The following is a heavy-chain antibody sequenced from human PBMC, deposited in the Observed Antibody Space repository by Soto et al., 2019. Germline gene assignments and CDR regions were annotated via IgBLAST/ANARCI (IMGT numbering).Heavy chain of an antibody. D-gene: IGHD2-2*01. V-gene: IGHV5-51*01. Sequence: VRQMPGKGLEWMGIIYPGDSDTRYSPSFQGQVTISADKSISTAYMQWSSLKTSDTAIYYCARLSDCSSTSCYGNAFDIWGQGTMVT. J-gene: IGHJ3*02. CDR3: ARLSDCSSTSCYGNAFDI. CDR2: IYPGDSDT.